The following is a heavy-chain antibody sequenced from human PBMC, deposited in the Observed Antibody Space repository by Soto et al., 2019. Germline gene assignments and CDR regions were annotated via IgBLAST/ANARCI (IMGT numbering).Heavy chain of an antibody. J-gene: IGHJ5*02. V-gene: IGHV4-59*01. CDR3: AKSHYDSSGYYIIDH. Sequence: SETLSLTCTVSGGSISGRCWSWVRQSPGKGLEWIGYFCYTGSTNYNPSLRSRVTISVDRSKTQCSLKLTSVTAADTAVYYCAKSHYDSSGYYIIDHWGQGTLVTVSS. D-gene: IGHD3-22*01. CDR1: GGSISGRC. CDR2: FCYTGST.